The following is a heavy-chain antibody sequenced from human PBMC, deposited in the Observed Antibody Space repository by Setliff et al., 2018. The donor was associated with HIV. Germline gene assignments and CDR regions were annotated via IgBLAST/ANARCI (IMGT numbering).Heavy chain of an antibody. D-gene: IGHD3-10*01. Sequence: GGSLRLSCAASGFTFRNYWMHWVRQAPGKGLVWVSRIDGDGSGTSYADSVQGRFTISRDNAKNTLYLQMNSLRAEDTAVYFCASTGVLLPRFGASYYYYGMDVWGQGTTVTVSS. CDR2: IDGDGSGT. CDR3: ASTGVLLPRFGASYYYYGMDV. J-gene: IGHJ6*02. V-gene: IGHV3-74*01. CDR1: GFTFRNYW.